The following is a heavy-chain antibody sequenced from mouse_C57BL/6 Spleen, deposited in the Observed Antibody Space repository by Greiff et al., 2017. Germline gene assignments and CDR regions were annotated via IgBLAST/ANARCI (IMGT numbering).Heavy chain of an antibody. J-gene: IGHJ3*01. CDR3: ARDHRQLRAWFAY. CDR2: ISDGGSYT. CDR1: GFTFSSYA. V-gene: IGHV5-4*01. Sequence: EVMLVESGGGLVKPGGSLKLSCAASGFTFSSYAMSWVRQTPEKRLEWVATISDGGSYTYYPDNVKGRFTISRDNAKNNLYLQMSHLKSEDTAMYYCARDHRQLRAWFAYWGQGTLVTVSA. D-gene: IGHD3-2*02.